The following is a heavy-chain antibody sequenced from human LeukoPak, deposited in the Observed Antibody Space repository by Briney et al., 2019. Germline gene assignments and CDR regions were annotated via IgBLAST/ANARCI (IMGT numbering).Heavy chain of an antibody. J-gene: IGHJ4*02. Sequence: ASVKVSCKASGGTFSSYAISWVRQAPGQGLEWMGGIIPILGTANYAQKFQGGVTITADKSTSTAYMELSSLRSEDTAVYYCARGPDYGDYFDYWGQGTLVTVSS. CDR3: ARGPDYGDYFDY. D-gene: IGHD4-17*01. CDR2: IIPILGTA. V-gene: IGHV1-69*06. CDR1: GGTFSSYA.